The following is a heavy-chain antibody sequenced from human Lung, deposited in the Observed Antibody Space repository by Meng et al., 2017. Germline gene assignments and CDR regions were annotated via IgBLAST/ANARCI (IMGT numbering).Heavy chain of an antibody. J-gene: IGHJ2*01. CDR1: GFTFNTYA. Sequence: QVELVECGGGVVQAGGSLGLSCAASGFTFNTYAMHWVRQAPGKGLEWVSLMSFDGAQIYYSDSVRGRFTISRDNSKNTLYLQMNSLRAEDTAVYYCARDKPPNDVWGRGTLVTVSS. CDR3: ARDKPPNDV. V-gene: IGHV3-30*01. CDR2: MSFDGAQI.